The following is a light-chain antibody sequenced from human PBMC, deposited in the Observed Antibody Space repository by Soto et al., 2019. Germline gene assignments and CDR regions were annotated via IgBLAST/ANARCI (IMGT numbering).Light chain of an antibody. V-gene: IGLV2-14*01. CDR1: SIDVGGYNY. CDR3: SSYTGSSTYVV. Sequence: QSALTQPASVSGSPGQSITISCTGTSIDVGGYNYVSWYQQHPGKAPKLMIYDVSNRPSGVSNRFSGSKSGNTASLTISGLPAEDEADYYCSSYTGSSTYVVFGGGTKLTVL. CDR2: DVS. J-gene: IGLJ2*01.